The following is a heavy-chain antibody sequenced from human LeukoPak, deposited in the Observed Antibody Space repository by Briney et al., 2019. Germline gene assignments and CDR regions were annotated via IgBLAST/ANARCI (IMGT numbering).Heavy chain of an antibody. CDR1: GYSFTTYS. D-gene: IGHD3-22*01. CDR3: ARRHLGGDYSRFDY. V-gene: IGHV5-51*01. J-gene: IGHJ4*02. Sequence: GESLKISCKGSGYSFTTYSIGWVRQLPGKGLEWMGIIYPGDSDTTYSPSFQGQVTISADKSISTAYLQWSSLTASDTAMYYCARRHLGGDYSRFDYWGQGTLVTVSS. CDR2: IYPGDSDT.